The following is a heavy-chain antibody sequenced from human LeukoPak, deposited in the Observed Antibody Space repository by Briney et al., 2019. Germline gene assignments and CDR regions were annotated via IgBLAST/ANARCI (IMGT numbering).Heavy chain of an antibody. CDR3: ARDFLPTTGRSFVY. CDR1: GFAFTNYW. D-gene: IGHD2-8*02. CDR2: IKQDGSQK. V-gene: IGHV3-7*01. Sequence: PGGSLRLSCAASGFAFTNYWMSWVRQAPGKGLEWVANIKQDGSQKYYVDSVKGRFTISRDNAKNSLYLQMNSLRAEDTAVYYCARDFLPTTGRSFVYWGQGSLVTVSS. J-gene: IGHJ4*02.